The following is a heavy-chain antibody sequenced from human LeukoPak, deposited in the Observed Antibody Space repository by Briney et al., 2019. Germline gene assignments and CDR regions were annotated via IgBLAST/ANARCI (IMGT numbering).Heavy chain of an antibody. V-gene: IGHV3-21*05. J-gene: IGHJ6*03. CDR2: ISSSSSYI. CDR3: ARDRGSSGWYIPDYYYYYMDV. Sequence: SGGSLRLSCAASGFTFSSYSMNWVRQAPGKGLEWVSYISSSSSYIYYADSVKGRFTISRDNAKNSLYLQMNSLRAEDTAVYYCARDRGSSGWYIPDYYYYYMDVWGKGTTVTVSS. D-gene: IGHD6-19*01. CDR1: GFTFSSYS.